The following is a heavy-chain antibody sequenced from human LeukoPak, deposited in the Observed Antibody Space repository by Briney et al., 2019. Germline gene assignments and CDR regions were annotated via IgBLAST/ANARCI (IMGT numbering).Heavy chain of an antibody. CDR1: GYTFTDYF. D-gene: IGHD4-23*01. CDR3: ARAPDGGNYLTYSDY. J-gene: IGHJ4*02. CDR2: INPNSGGT. V-gene: IGHV1-2*06. Sequence: ASVKVSCKASGYTFTDYFMHWVRQAPGQGLEWMGRINPNSGGTKYTQKFQGRVTMTTDTSTSTAYMELRSLRSDDTAVYYCARAPDGGNYLTYSDYWGQGTLVTVSS.